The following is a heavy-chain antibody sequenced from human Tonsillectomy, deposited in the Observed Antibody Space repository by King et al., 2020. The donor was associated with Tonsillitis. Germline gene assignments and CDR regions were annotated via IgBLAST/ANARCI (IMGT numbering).Heavy chain of an antibody. J-gene: IGHJ4*02. CDR3: ANGGDYYDSSGYPVDY. CDR1: GFTFSSYG. CDR2: ISHDGSNK. V-gene: IGHV3-30*18. Sequence: VQLVESGGGVVQPGRSLRLSCAASGFTFSSYGMHWVRQAPGKGLEWVAVISHDGSNKYYADSVKGRFTISRDNSKNTLYLQMNSLRAEDTAVYYCANGGDYYDSSGYPVDYWGQGTLGTVSS. D-gene: IGHD3-22*01.